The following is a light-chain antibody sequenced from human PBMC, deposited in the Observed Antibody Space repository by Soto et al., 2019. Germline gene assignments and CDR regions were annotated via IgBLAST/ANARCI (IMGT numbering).Light chain of an antibody. CDR3: SSYTSTSTWV. CDR2: EVS. V-gene: IGLV2-14*01. CDR1: SSDVGGYKY. J-gene: IGLJ3*02. Sequence: QSALTQPASVSGSPGQSITISCTGSSSDVGGYKYVSWYQHHPGKAPKLIIYEVSNRPSGVSNRFSASKSGNTASLTISGLQAEDEAEYYCSSYTSTSTWVFGGGTKLTVL.